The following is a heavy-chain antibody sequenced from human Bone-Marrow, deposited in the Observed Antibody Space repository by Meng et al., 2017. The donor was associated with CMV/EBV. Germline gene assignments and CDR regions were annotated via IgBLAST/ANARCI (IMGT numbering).Heavy chain of an antibody. CDR2: IKQDGSEK. J-gene: IGHJ4*02. D-gene: IGHD2-15*01. V-gene: IGHV3-7*01. CDR1: GFTFSSYW. CDR3: ARERWQNKRGFFDY. Sequence: GESLKIPCAASGFTFSSYWMSWVRQAPGKGLEWVANIKQDGSEKYYVDAVKGRFTISRDNAKNSLYLQMNSLRAEDTAVYYCARERWQNKRGFFDYWGQGTLVTVSS.